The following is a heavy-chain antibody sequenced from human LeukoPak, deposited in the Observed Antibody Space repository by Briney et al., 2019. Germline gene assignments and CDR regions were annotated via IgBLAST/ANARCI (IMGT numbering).Heavy chain of an antibody. D-gene: IGHD3-16*01. V-gene: IGHV3-7*01. J-gene: IGHJ4*02. CDR2: IKQDGSEK. Sequence: GALRLSCAASGFPFSSYWMSWVRQAPGKGLEWVANIKQDGSEKYYVDSVKGRFTISRDNAKNSLYLQMNSLRAEDTAVYYCAKDRGSYGGVLKGSDYWGQGTLVTVSS. CDR1: GFPFSSYW. CDR3: AKDRGSYGGVLKGSDY.